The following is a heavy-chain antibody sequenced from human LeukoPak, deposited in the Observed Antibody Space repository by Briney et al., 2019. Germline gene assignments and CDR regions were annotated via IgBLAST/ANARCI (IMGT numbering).Heavy chain of an antibody. CDR1: GYTFTSYY. D-gene: IGHD6-13*01. CDR3: ARDGIAAAGISIKLPQSY. V-gene: IGHV1-46*01. Sequence: GASVKVSCKASGYTFTSYYMHWVRQAPGQGLEWMGIINPSGGSTSYAQKFQGRVTMTRDMSTSTVYMELSSLRSEDTAVYYCARDGIAAAGISIKLPQSYWGQGTLVTVSS. J-gene: IGHJ4*02. CDR2: INPSGGST.